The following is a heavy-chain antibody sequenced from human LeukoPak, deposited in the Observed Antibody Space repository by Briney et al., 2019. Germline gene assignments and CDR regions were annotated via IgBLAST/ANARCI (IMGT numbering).Heavy chain of an antibody. CDR2: INHSGST. Sequence: PSETLSLTCAVYGGSFSGYYWSWIRQPPGKGLEWIGEINHSGSTNYNPSLKSRVTISVDTSKNQFSLKLSSVTAADTAVYYCARGPQWLVTYFDYWGQGTLVTVSS. J-gene: IGHJ4*02. CDR1: GGSFSGYY. D-gene: IGHD6-19*01. CDR3: ARGPQWLVTYFDY. V-gene: IGHV4-34*01.